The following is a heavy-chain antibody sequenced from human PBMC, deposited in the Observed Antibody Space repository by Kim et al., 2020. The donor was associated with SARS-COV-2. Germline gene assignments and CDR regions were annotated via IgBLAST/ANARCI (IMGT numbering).Heavy chain of an antibody. CDR3: AREAPGITGTDNYFDY. D-gene: IGHD1-20*01. CDR2: INPKSGGT. Sequence: ASVKVSCKASGYTFTGYYIHWVRQAPGQGLEWMGRINPKSGGTNYAQKFQGRVTMTRDTSISTAYMELSRLRSDDTAVYYCAREAPGITGTDNYFDYWGQGTLVTVSS. V-gene: IGHV1-2*06. J-gene: IGHJ4*02. CDR1: GYTFTGYY.